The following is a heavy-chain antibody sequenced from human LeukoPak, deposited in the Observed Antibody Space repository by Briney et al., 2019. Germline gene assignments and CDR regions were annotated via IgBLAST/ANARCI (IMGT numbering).Heavy chain of an antibody. Sequence: SETLSLTCAVYGGSFSGYYWSWIRQPPGKGLEWIGEINHSGSTNYNPSLKSRVTISVDTSKNQFSLKLSSVTAADTAVYYCARGRYTYYYGSGPKGGWFDPWGQGTLVTVSS. CDR2: INHSGST. CDR3: ARGRYTYYYGSGPKGGWFDP. V-gene: IGHV4-34*01. D-gene: IGHD3-10*01. J-gene: IGHJ5*02. CDR1: GGSFSGYY.